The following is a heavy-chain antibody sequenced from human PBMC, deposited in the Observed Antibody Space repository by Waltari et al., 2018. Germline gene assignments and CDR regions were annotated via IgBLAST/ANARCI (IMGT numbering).Heavy chain of an antibody. Sequence: EVQLVETGGGLIQPGGSLRLACAASGFTVSSNYMSWVRQAPGKGVEWLSVIYIGGSPYYADSVKGRFTISIDMSKNTLYLQMNSLRAEDTAVYSCARYSSGYYFDYWGQGTLVTVSS. V-gene: IGHV3-53*02. CDR2: IYIGGSP. D-gene: IGHD3-22*01. CDR3: ARYSSGYYFDY. CDR1: GFTVSSNY. J-gene: IGHJ4*02.